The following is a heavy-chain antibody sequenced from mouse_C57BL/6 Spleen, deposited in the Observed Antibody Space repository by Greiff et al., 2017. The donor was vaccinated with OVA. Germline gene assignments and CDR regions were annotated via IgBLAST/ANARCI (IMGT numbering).Heavy chain of an antibody. Sequence: QVQLQQSGAELVKPGASVKLSCKASGYTFTEYTIHWVKQRPGQGLEWIGWFYPGSGSIKYNEKFKDKATLTADKSSCTVYLELSRLTSEDSAVYFCARHEDRASRMDYWGQGTSVTVSS. J-gene: IGHJ4*01. V-gene: IGHV1-62-2*01. CDR2: FYPGSGSI. CDR3: ARHEDRASRMDY. CDR1: GYTFTEYT. D-gene: IGHD3-1*01.